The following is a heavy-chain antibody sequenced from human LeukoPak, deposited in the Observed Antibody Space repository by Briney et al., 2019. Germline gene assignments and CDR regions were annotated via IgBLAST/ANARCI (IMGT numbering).Heavy chain of an antibody. D-gene: IGHD6-13*01. Sequence: SETLSLTCTVSGGSISSRPYCWGWIRQPPGEGLEWLGSFYYSGSTYYKPSLKSRLTISVDTSKNQISMRLTSVTAADTAVYYCARLVVSNWYHEVLLGRDYWGQGTLVTVSS. CDR2: FYYSGST. CDR3: ARLVVSNWYHEVLLGRDY. CDR1: GGSISSRPYC. J-gene: IGHJ4*02. V-gene: IGHV4-39*01.